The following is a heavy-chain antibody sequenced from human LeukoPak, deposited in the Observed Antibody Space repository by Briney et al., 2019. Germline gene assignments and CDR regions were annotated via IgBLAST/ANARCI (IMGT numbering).Heavy chain of an antibody. V-gene: IGHV5-51*01. CDR1: GYSFTSYW. Sequence: GESLKISCKGSGYSFTSYWIGGGRQMPGKGLEGRRIIYPGDAGTRYSPSFQGRGTISAEKSISTAYLQWSSLKASDTAMYYCARRRYCSGSSCYPAYYFDYWGQGTLVTVSS. D-gene: IGHD2-15*01. J-gene: IGHJ4*02. CDR3: ARRRYCSGSSCYPAYYFDY. CDR2: IYPGDAGT.